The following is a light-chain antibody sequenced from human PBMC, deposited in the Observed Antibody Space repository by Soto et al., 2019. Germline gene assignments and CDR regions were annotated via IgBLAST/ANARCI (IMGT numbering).Light chain of an antibody. J-gene: IGLJ2*01. CDR2: SSN. V-gene: IGLV1-44*01. CDR3: AAWDDSLSGYVV. Sequence: QSVLTQPPSASGTPGQRVTISCSGSSSNIGSNTVDWYQQLPGTAPKLLIYSSNQRPSGVPDRFSGSKSGTSASLAISGLQSEDEGDYYCAAWDDSLSGYVVLGGGTKLTVL. CDR1: SSNIGSNT.